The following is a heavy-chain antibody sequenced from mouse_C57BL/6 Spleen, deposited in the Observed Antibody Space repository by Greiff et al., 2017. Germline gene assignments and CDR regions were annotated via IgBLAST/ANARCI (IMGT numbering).Heavy chain of an antibody. J-gene: IGHJ3*01. D-gene: IGHD2-5*01. Sequence: DVKLQESGPELVKPGASVKISCKASGYSFTGYYMNWVKQSPEKSLEWIGEINPSTGGTTYNQKFKAKATLTVDKSSSTAYMQLKSLTSEDSAVYYCARDYSNGAWFAYWGQGTLVTVSA. CDR3: ARDYSNGAWFAY. V-gene: IGHV1-42*01. CDR1: GYSFTGYY. CDR2: INPSTGGT.